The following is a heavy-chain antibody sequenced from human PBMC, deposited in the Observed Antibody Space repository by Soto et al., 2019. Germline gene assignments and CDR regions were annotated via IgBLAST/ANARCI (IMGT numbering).Heavy chain of an antibody. J-gene: IGHJ1*01. CDR3: ATYGGDSGGFEYFKH. V-gene: IGHV3-23*01. D-gene: IGHD2-21*02. CDR1: GLTFSNYG. Sequence: EVQLLESGGGLVQPGGSLRLSCAASGLTFSNYGMTWVRQAPGKGLEWVSAISGSGDTYNVDSPKDRFSISRDNSKSTLFLQMNSLRAEDTAVYYCATYGGDSGGFEYFKHWGQGTLVTVSS. CDR2: ISGSGDT.